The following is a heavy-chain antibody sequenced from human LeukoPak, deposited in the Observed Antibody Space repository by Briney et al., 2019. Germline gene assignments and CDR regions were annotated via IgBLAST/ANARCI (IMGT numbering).Heavy chain of an antibody. CDR2: IYYSGST. Sequence: PSETLSLTCTVSGGSISSYYWSWIRQPPGKGLEWIGYIYYSGSTYYKPSLKSRVTISVDTSKNQFSLKLSSVTAADTAVYYCATDFWSGTNIIDYWGQGTLVTVSS. V-gene: IGHV4-59*08. CDR1: GGSISSYY. CDR3: ATDFWSGTNIIDY. J-gene: IGHJ4*02. D-gene: IGHD3-3*01.